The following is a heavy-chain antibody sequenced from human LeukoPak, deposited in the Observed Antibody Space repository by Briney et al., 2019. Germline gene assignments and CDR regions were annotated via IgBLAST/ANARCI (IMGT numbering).Heavy chain of an antibody. CDR2: INPNSGGT. J-gene: IGHJ4*02. D-gene: IGHD5-18*01. CDR1: GYTFTGYY. CDR3: ARGSYGYRLGDFDY. Sequence: ASVKVSCKASGYTFTGYYMHWVRQAPGQGLEWMGWINPNSGGTNYAQKFQGRVTMTRDTSISTAYMELSRLRSDDTAVYYCARGSYGYRLGDFDYWGQGTLVTVSS. V-gene: IGHV1-2*02.